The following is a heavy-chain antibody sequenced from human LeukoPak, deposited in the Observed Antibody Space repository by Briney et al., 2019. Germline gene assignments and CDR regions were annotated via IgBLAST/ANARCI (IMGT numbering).Heavy chain of an antibody. V-gene: IGHV4-39*02. CDR3: ARRGLGGDESGSYYFDY. J-gene: IGHJ4*02. Sequence: SETLSLTCTVSGGSISSSGYYWGWIRQPPGKGLEWIGTIYYSGGTYYNPSLKSRVTIAVDTSKNHFSLKLSSVTAADTAVYYCARRGLGGDESGSYYFDYWGQGTLVTVSS. CDR1: GGSISSSGYY. D-gene: IGHD3-16*01. CDR2: IYYSGGT.